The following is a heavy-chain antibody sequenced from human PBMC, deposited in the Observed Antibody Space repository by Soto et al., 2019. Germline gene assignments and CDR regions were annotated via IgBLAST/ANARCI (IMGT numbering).Heavy chain of an antibody. CDR2: ISGNGCST. J-gene: IGHJ4*02. Sequence: GGSLRLSCAASGFTFSSYAMSWVRQAPGKGLEWVSAISGNGCSTYYADSVKGRFTISRDNSKNTLYLQMNSLRAEDTAVYYCAKALWFGELTLDYWGQGTLVTVSS. V-gene: IGHV3-23*01. CDR3: AKALWFGELTLDY. D-gene: IGHD3-10*01. CDR1: GFTFSSYA.